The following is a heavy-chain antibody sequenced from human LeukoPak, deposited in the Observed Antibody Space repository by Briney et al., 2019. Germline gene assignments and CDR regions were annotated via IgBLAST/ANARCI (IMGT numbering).Heavy chain of an antibody. D-gene: IGHD2-2*01. CDR3: ARSSPAPKQFDY. J-gene: IGHJ4*02. CDR1: NVSFSSYY. V-gene: IGHV4-4*09. CDR2: IYPSGSS. Sequence: SETLSLTCTVSNVSFSSYYWSWIRQPPGKGLEWIGYIYPSGSSNSIPSLKSRVSLSVDTSKNQFSLKLSSVIAADTAIYYRARSSPAPKQFDYWGQGILVTVSS.